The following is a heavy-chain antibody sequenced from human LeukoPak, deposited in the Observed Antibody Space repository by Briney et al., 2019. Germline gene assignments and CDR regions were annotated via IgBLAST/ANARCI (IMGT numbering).Heavy chain of an antibody. CDR1: VGSISSYY. D-gene: IGHD5-24*01. CDR2: IYYSGST. J-gene: IGHJ3*02. CDR3: AGRLWRRDGYNLSAFDI. Sequence: PSETLSLTCTHSVGSISSYYQNWIRQPPGKGLAWIGYIYYSGSTNYHPSLKSRVTISLDTSKNHFSLKLSSVTAADTAVYYCAGRLWRRDGYNLSAFDIWGQGTMVTVSS. V-gene: IGHV4-59*13.